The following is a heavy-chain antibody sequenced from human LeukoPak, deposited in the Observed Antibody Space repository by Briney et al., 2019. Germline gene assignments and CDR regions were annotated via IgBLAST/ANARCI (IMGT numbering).Heavy chain of an antibody. Sequence: GRSLRLSCAASGFTFSSYGMHWVRQAPGKGLEWVAVISYDGSNKYYADSVKGRFTISRDNSKNTLYLQMNSLRAEDTAVYYCAKPRVGGTQLTRLDYWGQGTLVTVSS. CDR1: GFTFSSYG. J-gene: IGHJ4*02. CDR2: ISYDGSNK. V-gene: IGHV3-30*18. CDR3: AKPRVGGTQLTRLDY. D-gene: IGHD2-2*01.